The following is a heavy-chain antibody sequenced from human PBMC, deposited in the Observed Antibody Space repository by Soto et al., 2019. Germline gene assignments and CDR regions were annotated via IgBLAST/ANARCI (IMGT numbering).Heavy chain of an antibody. V-gene: IGHV3-9*01. CDR2: ISWNSGSI. CDR3: AKGDAISSMDV. J-gene: IGHJ6*03. D-gene: IGHD6-13*01. CDR1: GFTFDDYA. Sequence: GGSLRLSCAASGFTFDDYAMHWVRQAPGKGLEWVSGISWNSGSIGYADSVKGRFTISRDNAKNSLYLQMNSLRAEDTALYYCAKGDAISSMDVWGKGTTVTVSS.